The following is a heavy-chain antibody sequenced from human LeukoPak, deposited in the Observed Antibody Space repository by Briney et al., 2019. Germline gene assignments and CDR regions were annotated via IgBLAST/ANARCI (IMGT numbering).Heavy chain of an antibody. V-gene: IGHV4-61*02. CDR1: GGSISSGSYY. CDR2: FYTSGST. J-gene: IGHJ3*02. Sequence: SETLSLTCTVSGGSISSGSYYWSWIRQPAGKGLEWIGRFYTSGSTNYSPSLKSRVTISVDTSENQFSLKLNSVTAADTAVYYSARYDYYDNSARFDIWGQGTMVTVSS. CDR3: ARYDYYDNSARFDI. D-gene: IGHD3-22*01.